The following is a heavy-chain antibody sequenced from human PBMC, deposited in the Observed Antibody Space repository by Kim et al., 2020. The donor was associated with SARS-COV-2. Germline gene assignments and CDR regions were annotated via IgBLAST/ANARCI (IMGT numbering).Heavy chain of an antibody. Sequence: SETLSLTCAVYGGSFSGYYWSWIRQPPGKGLEWIGEINHSGSTNYNPSLKSRVTISVDTSKNQFSLKLSSVTAADTAVYYCARDPSGYFDYWGQGTLVTV. V-gene: IGHV4-34*01. CDR3: ARDPSGYFDY. D-gene: IGHD3-10*01. CDR2: INHSGST. J-gene: IGHJ4*02. CDR1: GGSFSGYY.